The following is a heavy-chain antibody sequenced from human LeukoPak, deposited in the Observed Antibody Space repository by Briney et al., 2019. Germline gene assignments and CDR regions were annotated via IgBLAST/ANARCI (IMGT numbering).Heavy chain of an antibody. J-gene: IGHJ4*02. D-gene: IGHD4-23*01. CDR3: ARGQTTVVTPAHY. CDR1: GFTVSSNY. CDR2: IYSGGST. Sequence: GGSLRLSCAASGFTVSSNYMSWVRQAPGKGLEWVSVIYSGGSTYYADSVKGRFTISRDNSKNTLYLQMNSLRAEDTAVYYCARGQTTVVTPAHYWGQGTLVTVSS. V-gene: IGHV3-53*05.